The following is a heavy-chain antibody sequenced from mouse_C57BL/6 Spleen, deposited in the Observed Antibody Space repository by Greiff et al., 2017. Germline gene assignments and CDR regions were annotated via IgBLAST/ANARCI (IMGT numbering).Heavy chain of an antibody. CDR3: ARSGDGYYVFDY. V-gene: IGHV1-80*01. J-gene: IGHJ3*01. Sequence: VKLVESGAELVKPGASVKISCKASGYAFSSYWMNWVKQRPGKGLEWIGQIYPGDGDTNYNGKFKGKATLTADKSSSTAYMQLSSLTSEDSAVYFCARSGDGYYVFDYWGQGTLVTVSA. CDR1: GYAFSSYW. D-gene: IGHD2-3*01. CDR2: IYPGDGDT.